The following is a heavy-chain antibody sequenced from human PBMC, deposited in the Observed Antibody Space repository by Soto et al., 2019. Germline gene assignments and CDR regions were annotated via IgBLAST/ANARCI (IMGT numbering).Heavy chain of an antibody. CDR2: IWFDGTRE. CDR3: ARVSTGDTAPNYFDF. V-gene: IGHV3-33*01. CDR1: GFTFSYYG. J-gene: IGHJ4*02. D-gene: IGHD2-21*02. Sequence: QVHLVESGGGVVQPGTSLRLSCAASGFTFSYYGMHWVRQAPGQGLEWVAFIWFDGTREFYIDSVKGRFSISRDNSNNTLYLQMNSLTAEDTALYYCARVSTGDTAPNYFDFWGQGTLVTVSS.